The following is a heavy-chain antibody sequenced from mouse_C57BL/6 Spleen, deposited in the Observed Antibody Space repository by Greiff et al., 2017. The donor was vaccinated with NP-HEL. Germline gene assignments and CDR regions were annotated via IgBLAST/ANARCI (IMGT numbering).Heavy chain of an antibody. CDR2: IDPETGGT. CDR3: TRSVEGNLDY. D-gene: IGHD1-1*02. CDR1: GYTFTSYW. J-gene: IGHJ2*01. Sequence: QVQLQQPGAELVMPGASVKLSCKASGYTFTSYWMHWVKQRPGQGLEWIGEIDPETGGTAYNQKFKGKAILTADKSSSTAYMELRSLTSEDSAVYYCTRSVEGNLDYWGQGTTLTVSS. V-gene: IGHV1-69*01.